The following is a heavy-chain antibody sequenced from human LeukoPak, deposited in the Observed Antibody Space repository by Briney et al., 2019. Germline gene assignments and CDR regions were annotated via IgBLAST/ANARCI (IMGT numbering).Heavy chain of an antibody. Sequence: SETLSLTCTVSGASISSSSYYWGWLRQPPGTGLEWIGNIYYSGSTYYNPSLKSRVTISVDASKNQFSLKLSSVTAADTAVYYCAVGNYDFWSGYYHNWFDPWGQGTLVTVSS. V-gene: IGHV4-39*07. D-gene: IGHD3-3*01. CDR1: GASISSSSYY. J-gene: IGHJ5*02. CDR2: IYYSGST. CDR3: AVGNYDFWSGYYHNWFDP.